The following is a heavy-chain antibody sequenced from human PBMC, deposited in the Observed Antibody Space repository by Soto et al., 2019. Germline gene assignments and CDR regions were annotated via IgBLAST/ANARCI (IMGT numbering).Heavy chain of an antibody. J-gene: IGHJ4*02. CDR1: GGSFSGYC. V-gene: IGHV4-34*01. Sequence: QVQLQQWGAGLLKPSETLSLTCAVYGGSFSGYCWTWIRQPPGTGLEWIGEINHSGSTNYNPSLKSRVTISVDTSKNQFSLNLTSLTAADTAVYYCARDKITCLFDYWGQGTLVTVS. D-gene: IGHD3-10*01. CDR2: INHSGST. CDR3: ARDKITCLFDY.